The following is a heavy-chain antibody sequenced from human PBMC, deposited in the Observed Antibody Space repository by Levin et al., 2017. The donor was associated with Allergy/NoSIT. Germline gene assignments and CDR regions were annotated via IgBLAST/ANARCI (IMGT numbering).Heavy chain of an antibody. Sequence: SETLSLTCAVYGGSFSGYYWSWIRQPPGKGLEWIGEINHSGSTNYNPSLKSRVTISVDTSKNQFSLKLSSVTAADTAVYYCARGWGRWLQSRYFDLWGRGTLVTVSS. CDR2: INHSGST. J-gene: IGHJ2*01. D-gene: IGHD5-24*01. CDR3: ARGWGRWLQSRYFDL. V-gene: IGHV4-34*01. CDR1: GGSFSGYY.